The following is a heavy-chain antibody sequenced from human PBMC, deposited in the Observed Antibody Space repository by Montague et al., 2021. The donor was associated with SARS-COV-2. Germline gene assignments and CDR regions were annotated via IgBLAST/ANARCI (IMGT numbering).Heavy chain of an antibody. CDR1: GGSISIYY. Sequence: SETLSLTCTVSGGSISIYYWSWIRQPPGKGLEWIGYMYYDGSPXXXPSXGGRVTISVDKSKNQCSLKLSSVTAADTAVYYCATDYGSGSYFDYWGQGSLVTVSS. D-gene: IGHD3-10*01. J-gene: IGHJ4*02. CDR3: ATDYGSGSYFDY. V-gene: IGHV4-59*01. CDR2: MYYDGSP.